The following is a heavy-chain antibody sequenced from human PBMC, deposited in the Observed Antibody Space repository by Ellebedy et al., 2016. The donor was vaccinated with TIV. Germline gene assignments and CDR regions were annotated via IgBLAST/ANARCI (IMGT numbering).Heavy chain of an antibody. D-gene: IGHD6-19*01. J-gene: IGHJ4*02. CDR1: GFTFSNYW. CDR3: AREGSGWNHLDY. V-gene: IGHV3-7*01. CDR2: IIQDGSEK. Sequence: GGSLTLSXAASGFTFSNYWMTWVRQAHGKGLEWLANIIQDGSEKYYVDSVKGRFTISRDNAKKSLYLQINSLRVEDTAVYYCAREGSGWNHLDYWGQGTLVTVSS.